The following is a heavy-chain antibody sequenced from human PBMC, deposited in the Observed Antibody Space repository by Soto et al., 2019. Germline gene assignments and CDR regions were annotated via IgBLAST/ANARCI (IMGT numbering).Heavy chain of an antibody. CDR1: GGSISSSSYY. D-gene: IGHD6-13*01. CDR3: ARHLPSSWPYYFDY. V-gene: IGHV4-39*01. J-gene: IGHJ4*02. CDR2: IYYSGST. Sequence: SETLSLTCTVSGGSISSSSYYWGWIRQPPGKGLEWIGSIYYSGSTYYNPSLKSRVTISVDTSKNQFSLKLSSVTAADTAVYYCARHLPSSWPYYFDYWGQGTLVTVSS.